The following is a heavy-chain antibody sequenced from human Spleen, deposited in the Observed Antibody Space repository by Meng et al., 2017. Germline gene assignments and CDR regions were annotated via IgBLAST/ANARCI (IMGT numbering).Heavy chain of an antibody. J-gene: IGHJ4*02. CDR1: GGSISSTKW. CDR3: ARGPTTMAHDFDY. CDR2: IYHGGDT. V-gene: IGHV4-4*02. Sequence: QVQLQESGPGLVKPSGPLSRTCAVSGGSISSTKWWNWVRQTAGKGLEWIGEIYHGGDTNYNPSLESRATISVDTSQNNLSLKLSSVTAADSAVYYCARGPTTMAHDFDYWGQGTLVTVSS. D-gene: IGHD4-11*01.